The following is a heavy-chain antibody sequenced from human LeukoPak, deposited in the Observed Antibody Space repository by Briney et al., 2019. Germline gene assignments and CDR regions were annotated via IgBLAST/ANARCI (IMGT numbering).Heavy chain of an antibody. CDR2: INHSGST. Sequence: SETLSLTCAVYGGSFSGYYWSWIRQPPGKGLEWIGEINHSGSTNYNPSLKSPVTISVDTSKNQFSLKLSSVTAADTAVYYCARALPRYYYGSGSYRRWSDPWGQGTLVTVSS. V-gene: IGHV4-34*01. D-gene: IGHD3-10*01. CDR3: ARALPRYYYGSGSYRRWSDP. J-gene: IGHJ5*02. CDR1: GGSFSGYY.